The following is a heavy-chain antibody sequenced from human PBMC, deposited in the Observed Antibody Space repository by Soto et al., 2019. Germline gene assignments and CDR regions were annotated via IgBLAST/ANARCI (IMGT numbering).Heavy chain of an antibody. CDR1: GFTFSDHY. CDR2: IRNKVNNHAT. J-gene: IGHJ4*02. Sequence: GGSLRLSCAASGFTFSDHYMSWVRQAPGKGLEWVGRIRNKVNNHATEYAASVGGRVTNSREDSTNSLSLQMNSLRAEDTAVYFCVRGGTDISSAGNFDYWGQGTLVTVSS. CDR3: VRGGTDISSAGNFDY. V-gene: IGHV3-72*01. D-gene: IGHD6-13*01.